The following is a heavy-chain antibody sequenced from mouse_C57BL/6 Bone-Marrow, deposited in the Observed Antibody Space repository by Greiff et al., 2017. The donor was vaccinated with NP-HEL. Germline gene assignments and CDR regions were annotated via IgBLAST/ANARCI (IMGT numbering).Heavy chain of an antibody. CDR2: IYPGSGST. V-gene: IGHV1-55*01. D-gene: IGHD1-1*01. Sequence: VQLQQPGAELVKPGASVKMSCKASGYTFTSYWITWVKQRPGQGLEWIGDIYPGSGSTNYNEKFKSKATLTVETSSSTAYMQLSSLTSEDSAVYYCASSSSYLYWYFDVWGTGTTVTVSS. J-gene: IGHJ1*03. CDR1: GYTFTSYW. CDR3: ASSSSYLYWYFDV.